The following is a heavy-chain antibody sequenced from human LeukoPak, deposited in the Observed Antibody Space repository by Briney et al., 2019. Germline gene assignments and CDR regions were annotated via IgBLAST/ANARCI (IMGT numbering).Heavy chain of an antibody. D-gene: IGHD1-26*01. CDR3: AKAPFSGSLYYFDY. J-gene: IGHJ4*02. Sequence: PGRSLRLSCAASGFTFDDYAMHWVRQAPWKGLEGVSGISWNSGSIGYADSVKGRFTNSRDNAKCSLYLQMNSLRAEDTALYYCAKAPFSGSLYYFDYWGQGTLVTVSS. CDR1: GFTFDDYA. CDR2: ISWNSGSI. V-gene: IGHV3-9*01.